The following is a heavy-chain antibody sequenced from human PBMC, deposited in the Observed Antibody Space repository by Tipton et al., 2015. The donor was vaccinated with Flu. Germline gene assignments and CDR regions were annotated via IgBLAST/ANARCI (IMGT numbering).Heavy chain of an antibody. J-gene: IGHJ5*02. CDR1: GDSISSDNW. D-gene: IGHD5-12*01. CDR3: ASLTSGDGEDWFDP. V-gene: IGHV4-4*02. CDR2: IYHSGTI. Sequence: TLSLTCAVFGDSISSDNWWSWVRQPPGKGLEWIGQIYHSGTINYNPSLRSRVSISVDESKNQFSLQMTSLTAADTAVYYRASLTSGDGEDWFDPWGQGTLVIVSS.